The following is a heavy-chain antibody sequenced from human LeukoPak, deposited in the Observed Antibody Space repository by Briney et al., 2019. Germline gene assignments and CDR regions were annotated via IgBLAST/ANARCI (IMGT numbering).Heavy chain of an antibody. V-gene: IGHV3-21*01. CDR1: GFTFSSYS. D-gene: IGHD7-27*01. Sequence: GGSLRLSFAASGFTFSSYSMNWVRQAPGKGLEWVSSISSSSSYIYYADSVKGRFTISRDNAKDSLYLQMNSLRAEDTAVYYCARASNWGDIGLIDYWGQGTLVTVSS. CDR3: ARASNWGDIGLIDY. CDR2: ISSSSSYI. J-gene: IGHJ4*02.